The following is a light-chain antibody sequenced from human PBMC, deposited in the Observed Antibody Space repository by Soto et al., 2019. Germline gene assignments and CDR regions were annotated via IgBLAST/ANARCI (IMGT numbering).Light chain of an antibody. CDR2: DVS. V-gene: IGLV2-14*01. CDR3: SSYTSSSTFYV. Sequence: QSVLTQPASVSASPGQSITISCTGKNSDVGGYNYVSWYQQHPGKAPKLMIYDVSNRPSGVSTRFSGSKSGNTASLTISGLQAEDEADYYCSSYTSSSTFYVFGTGTKVTVL. CDR1: NSDVGGYNY. J-gene: IGLJ1*01.